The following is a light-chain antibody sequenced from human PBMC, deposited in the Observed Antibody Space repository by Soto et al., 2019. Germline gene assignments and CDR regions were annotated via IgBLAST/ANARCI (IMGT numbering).Light chain of an antibody. CDR1: QSVRSY. V-gene: IGKV3-11*01. CDR2: DAS. CDR3: QHRSSWPLT. J-gene: IGKJ4*01. Sequence: EIVLTQSPATLSLSPGERATLSCRASQSVRSYLAWYQQKPGQAPRLLIYDASNRATGIPARFSGSGSGTDFTLTISSLETEDSAVYYCQHRSSWPLTFGGGTKGEIK.